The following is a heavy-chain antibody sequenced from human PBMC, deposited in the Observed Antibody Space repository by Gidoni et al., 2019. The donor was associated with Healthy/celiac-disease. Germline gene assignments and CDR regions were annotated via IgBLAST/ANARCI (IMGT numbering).Heavy chain of an antibody. Sequence: QVQLQQWGAGLLKPAETLSLTCAVDGGSFSGYDWSWSRRPPGKGLEWIGESNHSGSTNSHPSLKSRVTISVDTSKNQFSLKLISVTASDTAVYYCARGPANVLRYFDTKGFDYWGQGTLVTVSS. D-gene: IGHD3-9*01. CDR1: GGSFSGYD. CDR3: ARGPANVLRYFDTKGFDY. V-gene: IGHV4-34*01. CDR2: SNHSGST. J-gene: IGHJ4*02.